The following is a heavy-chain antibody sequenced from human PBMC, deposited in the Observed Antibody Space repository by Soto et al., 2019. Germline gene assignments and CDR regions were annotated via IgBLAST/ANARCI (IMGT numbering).Heavy chain of an antibody. CDR2: IIPILGIA. V-gene: IGHV1-69*02. CDR1: GGTFSSYT. CDR3: AGGRGDGGENY. J-gene: IGHJ4*02. Sequence: QVQLVQSGAEVKKPGSSVKVSCKASGGTFSSYTISWVRQAPGQGLEWMGRIIPILGIANYAQKFQGRVTLTADKPTSTAYMELSSLRSEDTAVYYCAGGRGDGGENYWGQGTLVTVSS. D-gene: IGHD2-21*02.